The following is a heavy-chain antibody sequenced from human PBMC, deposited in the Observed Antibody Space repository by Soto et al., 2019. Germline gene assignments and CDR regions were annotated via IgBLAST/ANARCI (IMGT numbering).Heavy chain of an antibody. Sequence: SDTLSLTCTVAGSSMISYYWSWIRQPPGRGLEWIGFIYYAGSTKYNPSLHSRVTISVDTSKNQFSLTVTSVTAADTAVYYCARRLVATETFDYWGQGTPVTVAS. J-gene: IGHJ4*02. CDR3: ARRLVATETFDY. CDR2: IYYAGST. V-gene: IGHV4-59*08. D-gene: IGHD5-12*01. CDR1: GSSMISYY.